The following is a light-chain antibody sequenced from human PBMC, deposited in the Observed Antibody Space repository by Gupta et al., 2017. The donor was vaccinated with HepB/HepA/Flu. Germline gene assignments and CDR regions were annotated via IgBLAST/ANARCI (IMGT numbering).Light chain of an antibody. V-gene: IGKV3-15*01. Sequence: EIVMTQSPATLSVSPGERATLSCRASQSVSSSLAWYQQKPGQAPRLLIYGASTRATGIPARFSGSGSGTEFTLTISSLQSEDFAVYYCQQDNNWPWTFGQGTKVEIK. CDR2: GAS. CDR1: QSVSSS. CDR3: QQDNNWPWT. J-gene: IGKJ1*01.